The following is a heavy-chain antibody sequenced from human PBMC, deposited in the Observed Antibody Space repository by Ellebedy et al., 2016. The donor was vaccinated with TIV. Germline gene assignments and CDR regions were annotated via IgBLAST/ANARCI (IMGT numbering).Heavy chain of an antibody. J-gene: IGHJ6*02. CDR1: GGSITSHY. CDR3: AGDRMYFYDSSGTYKYYGMDV. CDR2: IHHRGSP. D-gene: IGHD3-22*01. V-gene: IGHV4-59*11. Sequence: SETLSLTXTVSGGSITSHYWSWIRQPPGKGLEWIGYIHHRGSPNDNPSLKSRVTISLDTSKNQFSLRLSSVTAADTAVYYCAGDRMYFYDSSGTYKYYGMDVWGQGTTVTVSS.